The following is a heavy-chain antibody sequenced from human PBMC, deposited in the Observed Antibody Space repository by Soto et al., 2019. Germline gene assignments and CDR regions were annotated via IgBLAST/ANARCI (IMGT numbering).Heavy chain of an antibody. CDR1: GGTFNTYI. J-gene: IGHJ6*02. Sequence: QVQLVQSGAEVKKPGSSVKVSCKASGGTFNTYIITWVRQAPGQGLEWMGGIIPSFGTANYAQKFQGRVTITADESTRTAYMELNSLRSQDTAVYFCARDDGWNYRYYDMEVWGPGTTVTVSS. CDR2: IIPSFGTA. D-gene: IGHD1-7*01. CDR3: ARDDGWNYRYYDMEV. V-gene: IGHV1-69*01.